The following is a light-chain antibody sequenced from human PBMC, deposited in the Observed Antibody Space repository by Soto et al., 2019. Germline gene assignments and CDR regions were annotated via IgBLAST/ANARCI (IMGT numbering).Light chain of an antibody. CDR1: SRDIGTSNL. CDR3: DSFTSNSTSLFV. CDR2: EVT. Sequence: QSALTQPASVSGSPGQSITISCTGTSRDIGTSNLVSWYQQYPGKAPKLMIYEVTKRPSGISYRFSGSKSGNTASLTISGLQPEDDADYYCDSFTSNSTSLFVFLTRTKVPDL. J-gene: IGLJ1*01. V-gene: IGLV2-23*02.